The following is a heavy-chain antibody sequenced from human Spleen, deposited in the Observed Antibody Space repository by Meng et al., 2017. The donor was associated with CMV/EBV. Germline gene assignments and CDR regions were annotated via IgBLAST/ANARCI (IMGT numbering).Heavy chain of an antibody. CDR2: ISGSDGST. CDR3: AKKPTFEYYFDY. V-gene: IGHV3-23*01. J-gene: IGHJ4*02. CDR1: GFSISSYA. Sequence: SCASYGFSISSYAMTWVRQAPGRGLVWVSAISGSDGSTYYAGSVKGRFTISRDNSKNTLYLQMNSLRAEDTAVYYCAKKPTFEYYFDYWGQGTLVTVSS. D-gene: IGHD3-10*02.